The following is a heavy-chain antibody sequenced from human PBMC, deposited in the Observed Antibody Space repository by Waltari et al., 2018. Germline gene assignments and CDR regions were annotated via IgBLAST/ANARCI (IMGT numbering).Heavy chain of an antibody. J-gene: IGHJ3*02. D-gene: IGHD3-10*01. CDR2: ISSSAFSI. V-gene: IGHV3-11*04. CDR1: GFTFSDSY. Sequence: QVQLVESGGGLVKPGGSLRLSCAASGFTFSDSYMSWIRQAPGKGLEWVSYISSSAFSIYYADSVKGRFAISRDNAKNSLSLQMNSLRAEDTAVYYCARETTLSHGSFDIWGQGTMVTVSS. CDR3: ARETTLSHGSFDI.